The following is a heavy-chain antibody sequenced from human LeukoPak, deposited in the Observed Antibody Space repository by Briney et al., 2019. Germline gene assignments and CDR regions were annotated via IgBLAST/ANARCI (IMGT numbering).Heavy chain of an antibody. V-gene: IGHV3-48*03. D-gene: IGHD3-22*01. CDR3: ARRAGDYSHPYDG. CDR1: GFPFSSYE. CDR2: LSNSGSTI. J-gene: IGHJ4*02. Sequence: GGSLRLSYAVCGFPFSSYEMKWVRQAPGKGLEWGSYLSNSGSTIYYADSVKGRYTISRDNSKNTVHLQMNDLRAHTPAVFYVARRAGDYSHPYDGWGQGTLVTVSS.